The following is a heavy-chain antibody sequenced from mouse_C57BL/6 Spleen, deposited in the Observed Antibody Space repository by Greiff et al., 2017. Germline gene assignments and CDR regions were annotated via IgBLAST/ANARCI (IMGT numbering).Heavy chain of an antibody. D-gene: IGHD1-2*01. CDR1: GYTFTNYW. J-gene: IGHJ1*03. CDR2: IYPGGGYT. CDR3: DRGGCYGGPWYFDV. Sequence: QVQLQQSGAELVRPGTSVKMSCKASGYTFTNYWIGWAKQRPGQGLEWIGDIYPGGGYTNYNAKVKGKATLTADTSSSTAYMQFSSLTSEDSAIYYGDRGGCYGGPWYFDVWGTGTMVTVSA. V-gene: IGHV1-63*01.